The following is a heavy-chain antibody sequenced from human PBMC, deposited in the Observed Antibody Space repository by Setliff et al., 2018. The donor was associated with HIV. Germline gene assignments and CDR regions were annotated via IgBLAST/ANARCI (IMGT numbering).Heavy chain of an antibody. D-gene: IGHD3-22*01. CDR1: GGSISSSSHY. CDR3: ARGSAGKDYYDSSGYYYRFDY. V-gene: IGHV4-61*05. Sequence: PSETLSLTCTVSGGSISSSSHYWSWIRQPPGKGLEWIGYIYNIGSTNYNPSLRSRVTISVDTSKNQFSLNLSSVTAADTAVYYCARGSAGKDYYDSSGYYYRFDYWGQGTLVTVSS. J-gene: IGHJ4*02. CDR2: IYNIGST.